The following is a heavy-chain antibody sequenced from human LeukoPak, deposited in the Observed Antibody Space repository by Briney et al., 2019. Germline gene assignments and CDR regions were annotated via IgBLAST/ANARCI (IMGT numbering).Heavy chain of an antibody. V-gene: IGHV4-39*01. D-gene: IGHD6-13*01. CDR3: ARLKEQQLGDY. CDR1: GGSIRPYY. Sequence: SSETLSLTCTVSGGSIRPYYWGWIRQPPGKGLEWIGSIYYSGSTYYNPSLKSRVTISVDTSKNQFSLKLSSVTAADTAVYYCARLKEQQLGDYWGQGTLVTVSS. J-gene: IGHJ4*02. CDR2: IYYSGST.